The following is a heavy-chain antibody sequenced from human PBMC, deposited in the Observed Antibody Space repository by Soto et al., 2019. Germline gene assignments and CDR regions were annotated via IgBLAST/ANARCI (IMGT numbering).Heavy chain of an antibody. J-gene: IGHJ4*02. CDR3: ARDRDYRDYVFY. D-gene: IGHD4-17*01. CDR1: GGTFSSYA. V-gene: IGHV1-69*13. CDR2: IIPIFGTA. Sequence: SVKVSCKASGGTFSSYAISWVRQAPGQGLEWMGGIIPIFGTANYAQKFQGRVTITADESTSTAYMELSSLRSEDTAVYYCARDRDYRDYVFYWGQGTLVTVS.